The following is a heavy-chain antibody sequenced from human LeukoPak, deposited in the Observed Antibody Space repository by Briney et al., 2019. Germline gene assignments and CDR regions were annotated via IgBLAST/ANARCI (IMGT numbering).Heavy chain of an antibody. J-gene: IGHJ4*02. V-gene: IGHV1-69*13. Sequence: ASVKVSCKASGGTFSSYAISWVRQAPGQGLEWMGGIIPIFGTANYAQKFQGRVTITADESTSTAYMELSSLRSEDTAVYYCARAGYCSSTSCYSRFDYWGQGTLVTVSS. CDR1: GGTFSSYA. CDR2: IIPIFGTA. D-gene: IGHD2-2*01. CDR3: ARAGYCSSTSCYSRFDY.